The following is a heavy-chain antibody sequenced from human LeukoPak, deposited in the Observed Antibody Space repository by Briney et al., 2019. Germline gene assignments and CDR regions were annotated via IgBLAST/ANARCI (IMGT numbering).Heavy chain of an antibody. CDR1: GFTFSSYW. V-gene: IGHV3-74*01. CDR2: IKSDGSST. D-gene: IGHD3-16*01. CDR3: ARGGKYAYFVDC. J-gene: IGHJ4*02. Sequence: GGSLRLSCAASGFTFSSYWMHWVRQAPGKGLVWVSRIKSDGSSTNYADSVKGRVTISRDNAENTLYLLMTSLRAEDTAVYYCARGGKYAYFVDCWGQGTLVTVSS.